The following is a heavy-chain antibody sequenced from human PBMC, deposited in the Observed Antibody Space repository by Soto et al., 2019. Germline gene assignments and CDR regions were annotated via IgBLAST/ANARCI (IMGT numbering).Heavy chain of an antibody. V-gene: IGHV4-34*01. CDR2: INHSGST. CDR1: GGSFSGYY. D-gene: IGHD3-3*01. J-gene: IGHJ4*02. Sequence: SETLSLTCAVYGGSFSGYYWSWIRQPPGKGLEWIGEINHSGSTNYNPSLKSRVTISVDTSKNQFSLKLSSVTAADTAVYYCARGAIFGNYYFDYWGQGTLVTVSS. CDR3: ARGAIFGNYYFDY.